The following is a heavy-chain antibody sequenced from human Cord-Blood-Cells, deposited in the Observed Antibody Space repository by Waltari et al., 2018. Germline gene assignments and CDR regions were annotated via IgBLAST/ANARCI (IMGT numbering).Heavy chain of an antibody. Sequence: QVQLVQSGAEVKKPGASVKVSCKASGYTFTSYAMHLVRQAPGQRLEWMGWINAGNGNTKYSQKFQGRVTITRDTSASTAYMELSSLRSEDTAVYYCASRMVRGVINDAFDIWGQGTMVTVSS. J-gene: IGHJ3*02. CDR3: ASRMVRGVINDAFDI. CDR2: INAGNGNT. CDR1: GYTFTSYA. D-gene: IGHD3-10*01. V-gene: IGHV1-3*01.